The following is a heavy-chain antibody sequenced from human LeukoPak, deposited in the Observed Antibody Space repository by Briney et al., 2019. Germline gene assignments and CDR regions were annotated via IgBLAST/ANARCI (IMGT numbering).Heavy chain of an antibody. CDR3: ARGASRSFDY. Sequence: ASVKVSCKASGYTFTTYEIHWVRQAPGQGLEWMGWMNPNSGNTAYVQKFQGRVTMTRTTSINTAYMELSGLRSADTAVCYCARGASRSFDYWGQGTLVTVSS. CDR1: GYTFTTYE. CDR2: MNPNSGNT. V-gene: IGHV1-8*02. J-gene: IGHJ4*02.